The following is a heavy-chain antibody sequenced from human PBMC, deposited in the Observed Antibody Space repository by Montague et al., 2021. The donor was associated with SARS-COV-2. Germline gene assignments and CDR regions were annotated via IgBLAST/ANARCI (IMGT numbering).Heavy chain of an antibody. CDR2: ISSSSSYI. CDR3: ARDHDYGDYSVGWFDP. Sequence: SLRLSCAASGFTFSSYSMNRVRQAPGKGLEWVSSISSSSSYIYYADSVKGRFTISRDNAKNSLYLQMNSLRAEDTAVYYCARDHDYGDYSVGWFDPWGQGTLVTVSS. J-gene: IGHJ5*02. D-gene: IGHD4-17*01. CDR1: GFTFSSYS. V-gene: IGHV3-21*01.